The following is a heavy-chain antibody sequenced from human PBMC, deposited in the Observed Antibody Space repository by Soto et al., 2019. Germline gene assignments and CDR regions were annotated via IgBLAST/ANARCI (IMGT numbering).Heavy chain of an antibody. CDR3: AAGTTDYFDY. J-gene: IGHJ4*02. CDR1: GGSISSYY. CDR2: IYYSGST. V-gene: IGHV4-59*01. D-gene: IGHD1-7*01. Sequence: PSETLSLTCTVSGGSISSYYWSWVRQPPGKGLEWIGYIYYSGSTNYNPSLKSRVTISVDTSKNQFSLKLSSLTAADTAVYYCAAGTTDYFDYWGQGTLVTVSS.